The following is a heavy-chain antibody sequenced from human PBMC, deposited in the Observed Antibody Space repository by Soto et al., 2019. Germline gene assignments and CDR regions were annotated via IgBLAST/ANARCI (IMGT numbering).Heavy chain of an antibody. CDR2: IYYSGST. D-gene: IGHD3-10*01. J-gene: IGHJ6*04. V-gene: IGHV4-59*01. Sequence: PGSLSLSCPASCGSSLTYSRSCLRQPPEKGLEMIGYIYYSGSTNYNPSLKSRVTISVDTSKNQFSLKLSSVTAADTAVYYCARAFKPPRTMVRCYYYYGMDVWGKGTTVTVSS. CDR1: CGSSLTYS. CDR3: ARAFKPPRTMVRCYYYYGMDV.